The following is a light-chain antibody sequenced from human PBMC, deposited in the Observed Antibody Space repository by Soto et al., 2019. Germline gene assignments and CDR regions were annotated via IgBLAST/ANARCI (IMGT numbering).Light chain of an antibody. CDR1: SSNIGSNT. Sequence: QSVLTQAPSASGAPRHRVSISCSGSSSNIGSNTVNWYQQLSGTAPKLLIYSNDQRPSGVPDRFSGSKSGTSASLAISGLQSEDEADYYCAAWDDTLNGYVFGAGTKVTVL. CDR2: SND. CDR3: AAWDDTLNGYV. J-gene: IGLJ1*01. V-gene: IGLV1-44*01.